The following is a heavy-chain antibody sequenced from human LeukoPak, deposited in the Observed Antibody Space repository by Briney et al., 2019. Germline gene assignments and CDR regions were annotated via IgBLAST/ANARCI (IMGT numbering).Heavy chain of an antibody. V-gene: IGHV4-39*01. D-gene: IGHD3-22*01. Sequence: SETLSLTCSVSSGSISSNYYWAWIRQPPGKGLEWIGSIYHSGTTYYNPSLKSRVTISVDTSKNQFSLKLSSVTAADTAVYYCVRHSSGRGNFDYWGQGTLVTVSS. CDR2: IYHSGTT. CDR1: SGSISSNYY. CDR3: VRHSSGRGNFDY. J-gene: IGHJ4*02.